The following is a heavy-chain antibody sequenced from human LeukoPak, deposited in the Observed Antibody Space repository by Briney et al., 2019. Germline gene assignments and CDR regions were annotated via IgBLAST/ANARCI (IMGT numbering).Heavy chain of an antibody. D-gene: IGHD4-17*01. CDR2: VKKDESEK. V-gene: IGHV3-7*01. CDR1: GFTFSSYW. CDR3: ARDPYGAYGNFDY. J-gene: IGHJ4*02. Sequence: PGGSLRLSCAASGFTFSSYWMSWVRQAPGKGLEWVASVKKDESEKYYVDSVKGRFTISRDNAKNSLYLQMNSLRVEDTAVYSCARDPYGAYGNFDYWGQGTLVTVSS.